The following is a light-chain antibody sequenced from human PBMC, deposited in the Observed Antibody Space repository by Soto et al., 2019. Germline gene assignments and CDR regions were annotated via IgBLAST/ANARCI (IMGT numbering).Light chain of an antibody. CDR2: DAS. CDR3: QQYNSYSPE. CDR1: QSISSW. Sequence: DIQMTQSPSTLSASVGDRVTITCRASQSISSWLAWYQQKPGKAPKLLIYDASSLESGVPSRFSGSGSGTEFTLTISSLQPDDFATYYCQQYNSYSPEFDQGTKVEIK. J-gene: IGKJ1*01. V-gene: IGKV1-5*01.